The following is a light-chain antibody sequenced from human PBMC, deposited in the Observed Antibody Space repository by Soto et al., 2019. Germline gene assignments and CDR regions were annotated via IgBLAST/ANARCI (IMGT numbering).Light chain of an antibody. CDR3: AAWDDRLSLYV. Sequence: QSVLTQPPSASGTPGQRVTISCSGSSANIGSNFVYWYQQLSGTAPKLLIFRNNQWPSGVPDRFSGSKSDTSASLAISDLRSEDEADYYCAAWDDRLSLYVFGNGPKVTVL. CDR2: RNN. CDR1: SANIGSNF. V-gene: IGLV1-47*01. J-gene: IGLJ1*01.